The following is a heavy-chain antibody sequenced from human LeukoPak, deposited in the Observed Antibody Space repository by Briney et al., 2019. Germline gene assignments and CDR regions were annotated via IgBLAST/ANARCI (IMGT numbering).Heavy chain of an antibody. CDR1: GFTVSNNY. D-gene: IGHD1-14*01. Sequence: GGSLRLSCAASGFTVSNNYMSWVRQAPGKGLEWVSVIYAGGNTHYADSVKGRFTISRDNSKNMLYLQMNSLRAADTAVFYCARDNPSRLDALDIWGQGTLVTVS. CDR2: IYAGGNT. V-gene: IGHV3-66*01. CDR3: ARDNPSRLDALDI. J-gene: IGHJ3*02.